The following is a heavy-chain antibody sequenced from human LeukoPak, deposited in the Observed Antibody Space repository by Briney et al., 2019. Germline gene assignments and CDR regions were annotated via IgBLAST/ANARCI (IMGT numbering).Heavy chain of an antibody. D-gene: IGHD6-13*01. Sequence: SETLSLTCTVSGGSISSGSSYWGWIRQPPGKGLEWIGNIFYSGSTYYNPSLQSRVTISLDTSQNQFSLTLNSVTAADTAVYYCARAHSIASYYYGVDVWGQGTTVTVSS. CDR2: IFYSGST. V-gene: IGHV4-39*07. J-gene: IGHJ6*02. CDR3: ARAHSIASYYYGVDV. CDR1: GGSISSGSSY.